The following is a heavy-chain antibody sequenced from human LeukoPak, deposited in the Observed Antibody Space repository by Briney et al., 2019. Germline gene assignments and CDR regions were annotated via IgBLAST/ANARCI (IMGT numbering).Heavy chain of an antibody. Sequence: SETLSLTCTVSGDSVSSYYWNWIRQPPGKGLEWIGYIYYSGSTNYNPSLKSRVTISVDTSQNQFSLKLSSVTAADTAVYYCARHDYNSSPQWGQGTLVTVSS. D-gene: IGHD6-13*01. CDR3: ARHDYNSSPQ. CDR2: IYYSGST. CDR1: GDSVSSYY. V-gene: IGHV4-59*08. J-gene: IGHJ4*02.